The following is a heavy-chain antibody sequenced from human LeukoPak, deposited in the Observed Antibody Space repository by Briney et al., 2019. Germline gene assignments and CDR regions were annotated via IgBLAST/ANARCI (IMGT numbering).Heavy chain of an antibody. CDR1: GFTFSSYA. V-gene: IGHV3-23*01. CDR3: AKAYAPDYYDSSGYYSFDY. J-gene: IGHJ4*02. CDR2: ITSSGGTT. Sequence: GGSLRLSCAASGFTFSSYAMTWVRQVPEKGLEWVSVITSSGGTTYYTDSVKGRFTISRDSSKNTPYLQMNSLRADDSAVYYCAKAYAPDYYDSSGYYSFDYWGQGTLVTVSS. D-gene: IGHD3-22*01.